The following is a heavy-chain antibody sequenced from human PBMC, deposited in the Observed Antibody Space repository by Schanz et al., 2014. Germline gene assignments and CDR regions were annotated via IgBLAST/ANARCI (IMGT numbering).Heavy chain of an antibody. D-gene: IGHD6-19*01. CDR1: GFTFSSYA. CDR3: ARDLISSGWYG. J-gene: IGHJ4*02. CDR2: ISGSGGDT. Sequence: EVQLLESGGGLVQPGGSLRLSCAASGFTFSSYAMTWVRQAPGKGLDWVSAISGSGGDTYPADSVKGRFTISRDNSNNTLYLQMKSLRAEDTAVYYCARDLISSGWYGWGQGTLVTVSS. V-gene: IGHV3-23*01.